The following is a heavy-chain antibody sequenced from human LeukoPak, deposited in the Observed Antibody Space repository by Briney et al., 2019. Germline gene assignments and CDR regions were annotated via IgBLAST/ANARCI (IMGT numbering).Heavy chain of an antibody. Sequence: GGSLRLSCAAPGFTFSSYWMSWIRQAPGKGLEWVANIKQDGSEKYYVDSVKCRFTISRDNAKNSLYLQMNSLRAEDTAVYYCAREDSSGWYRGDYWGQGTLVTVSS. CDR2: IKQDGSEK. D-gene: IGHD6-19*01. CDR1: GFTFSSYW. V-gene: IGHV3-7*01. CDR3: AREDSSGWYRGDY. J-gene: IGHJ4*02.